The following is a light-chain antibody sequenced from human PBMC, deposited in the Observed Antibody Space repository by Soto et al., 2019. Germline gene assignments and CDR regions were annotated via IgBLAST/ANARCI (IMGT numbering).Light chain of an antibody. CDR2: EVS. V-gene: IGLV2-23*02. CDR3: CSYAGSSTFYV. Sequence: QSVLTQPASVSGSPGQSITISCTGTSSDDGSYNLVSWYQQHPGKAPKLLIYEVSKRPYGVSNRFSGFKSGNTASLIISGLQAEDEADYYCCSYAGSSTFYVFGTGT. J-gene: IGLJ1*01. CDR1: SSDDGSYNL.